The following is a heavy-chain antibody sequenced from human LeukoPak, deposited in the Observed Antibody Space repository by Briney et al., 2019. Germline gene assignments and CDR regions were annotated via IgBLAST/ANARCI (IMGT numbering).Heavy chain of an antibody. J-gene: IGHJ4*02. CDR1: GFTFRSYA. CDR3: AKDMWEGGSYYLDY. D-gene: IGHD1-26*01. V-gene: IGHV3-23*01. CDR2: ISGSGGTT. Sequence: GGSLRLSCAASGFTFRSYAMSWVRQAPGQGLEWVSAISGSGGTTYYADSVRARFTISRDNSKNTLYLQMNSLRAEHTAVYYCAKDMWEGGSYYLDYWGQGTLVTVHS.